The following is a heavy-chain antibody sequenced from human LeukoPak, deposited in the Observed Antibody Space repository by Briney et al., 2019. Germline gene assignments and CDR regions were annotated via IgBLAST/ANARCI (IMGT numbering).Heavy chain of an antibody. CDR1: GYTFISYG. Sequence: GASVKVSCKASGYTFISYGISWVRQAPGQGLEWMGWISAYNGNTNYAQKLQGRVTMTTDTSTSTPYMELRSLRSDDTAVYYCGVLRYFDWLPRYWGQGTLVTVSS. V-gene: IGHV1-18*04. CDR2: ISAYNGNT. CDR3: GVLRYFDWLPRY. D-gene: IGHD3-9*01. J-gene: IGHJ4*02.